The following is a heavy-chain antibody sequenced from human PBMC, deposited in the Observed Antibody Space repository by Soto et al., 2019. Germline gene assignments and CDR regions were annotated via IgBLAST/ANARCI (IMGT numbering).Heavy chain of an antibody. J-gene: IGHJ6*02. V-gene: IGHV4-39*01. CDR2: IYYSGST. Sequence: PSETLSLTCTVSGGSISSSSYYWGWIRQPPGKGLEWIGSIYYSGSTNYNPSLKSRVTISVDTSKNQFSLKLSSVTAADTAVYYCARITMVRGVIRSYYYYGMDVWGQGTTVTVSS. CDR3: ARITMVRGVIRSYYYYGMDV. D-gene: IGHD3-10*01. CDR1: GGSISSSSYY.